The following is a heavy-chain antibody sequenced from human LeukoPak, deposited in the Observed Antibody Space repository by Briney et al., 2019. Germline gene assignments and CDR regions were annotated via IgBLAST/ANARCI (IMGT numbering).Heavy chain of an antibody. D-gene: IGHD2-15*01. CDR1: GYTFTSYY. CDR2: INPSGGST. J-gene: IGHJ4*02. CDR3: ARPPRGYCSGGSCFDY. Sequence: ASVKVSCKASGYTFTSYYMHWVRQAPGQGLEWMGIINPSGGSTSYAQKFQGRVTMTRDMSTSTVYMELSSLRSEDTAVYHCARPPRGYCSGGSCFDYWGQGTPITVSS. V-gene: IGHV1-46*01.